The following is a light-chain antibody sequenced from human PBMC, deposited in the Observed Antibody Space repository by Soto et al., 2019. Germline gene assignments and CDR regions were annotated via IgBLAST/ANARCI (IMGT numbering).Light chain of an antibody. J-gene: IGLJ2*01. CDR3: QSYDSSLSVV. Sequence: QSALTQPPSVSGAPGQRVTISCTGSSSNIGAGYDVHWYQQLPGTAPKLLIYGNSNRPSGVPDRFSGSKSGTSASLAITGLQAEHEADYYCQSYDSSLSVVFGGGTKVTVL. CDR2: GNS. CDR1: SSNIGAGYD. V-gene: IGLV1-40*01.